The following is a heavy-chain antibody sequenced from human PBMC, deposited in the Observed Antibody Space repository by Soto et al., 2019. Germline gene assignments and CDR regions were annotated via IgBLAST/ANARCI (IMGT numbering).Heavy chain of an antibody. CDR3: ARDLGSGYDSYYYYGMDV. CDR2: ISSSRSYI. D-gene: IGHD5-12*01. CDR1: GFTFSSYS. Sequence: EVQLVESGGGLVKPGGSLRLSCAASGFTFSSYSMNWVRQAPGKGLEWVSSISSSRSYIYYADSVKGRFTISRDNAKNSLYLQMNSLRAEDTAVYYCARDLGSGYDSYYYYGMDVWGQGTTVTVSS. V-gene: IGHV3-21*01. J-gene: IGHJ6*02.